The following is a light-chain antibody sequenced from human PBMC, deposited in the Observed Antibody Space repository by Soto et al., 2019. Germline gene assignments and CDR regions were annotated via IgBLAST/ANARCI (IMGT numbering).Light chain of an antibody. CDR1: SSDVGAYNF. CDR3: SSYTTSNTLV. Sequence: QSALTQPASLSGSPVQSITISCTGTSSDVGAYNFVSWYQQHPGKAPKLMIYDVTNRPSGVSSRFSGSKSGNTASLAISGLEAEDEADYYCSSYTTSNTLVFGGGTKVTVL. J-gene: IGLJ2*01. V-gene: IGLV2-14*03. CDR2: DVT.